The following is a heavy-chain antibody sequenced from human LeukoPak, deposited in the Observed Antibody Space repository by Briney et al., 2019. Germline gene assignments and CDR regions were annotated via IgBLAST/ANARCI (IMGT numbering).Heavy chain of an antibody. CDR1: GYTFTSYG. J-gene: IGHJ4*02. CDR2: ISAYSGNT. D-gene: IGHD2-15*01. CDR3: ARDLSQGVVAAAIDY. Sequence: ASVKVSCKASGYTFTSYGISWVRQAPGQGLEWMGWISAYSGNTNYAQKLQGRVTMTTDTSTSTAYMELRSLRSDDTAVYYCARDLSQGVVAAAIDYWGQGTLVTVSS. V-gene: IGHV1-18*01.